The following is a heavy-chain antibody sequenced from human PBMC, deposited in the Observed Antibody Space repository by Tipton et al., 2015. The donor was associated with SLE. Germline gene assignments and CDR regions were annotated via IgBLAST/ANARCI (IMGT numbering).Heavy chain of an antibody. D-gene: IGHD5-24*01. J-gene: IGHJ4*02. CDR1: GYTFTRFG. CDR2: ISAYNGDT. CDR3: ALERWLQILDQ. Sequence: QLVQSGVEVKKPGASVKVSCKASGYTFTRFGISWVRRAPGQRLEWMGWISAYNGDTNYAQKFQGRVTLTTDTATSTAYMELRSLRSDDTAVYYCALERWLQILDQWGQGTLVTVSS. V-gene: IGHV1-18*01.